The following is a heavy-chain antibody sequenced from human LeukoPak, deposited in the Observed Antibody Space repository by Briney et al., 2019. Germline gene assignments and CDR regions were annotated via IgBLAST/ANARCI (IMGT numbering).Heavy chain of an antibody. V-gene: IGHV1-24*01. CDR2: FDPEDGET. J-gene: IGHJ4*02. CDR3: ARDLKADVDTAMGNSDY. Sequence: ASVKVSCKVSGYTLTELSMHWVRQAPGKGLEWMGGFDPEDGETIYAQKFQGRVTMTEDTSTDTAYMELSRLRSDDTAVYYCARDLKADVDTAMGNSDYWGQGTLVTVSS. CDR1: GYTLTELS. D-gene: IGHD5-18*01.